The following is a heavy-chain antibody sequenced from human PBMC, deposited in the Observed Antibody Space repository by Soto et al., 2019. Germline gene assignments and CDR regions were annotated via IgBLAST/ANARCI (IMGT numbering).Heavy chain of an antibody. CDR2: IYYSGST. J-gene: IGHJ5*02. D-gene: IGHD4-17*01. Sequence: PSETLSLTCTVSGGSISSGGYYWSWIRQHPGKGLEWIGYIYYSGSTYYNPSLKSRVTISVDTSKNQFSLKLSSVTAADTAVYYCATDQDYGGEGGWFDPWGQGTLVTVSS. CDR3: ATDQDYGGEGGWFDP. CDR1: GGSISSGGYY. V-gene: IGHV4-31*03.